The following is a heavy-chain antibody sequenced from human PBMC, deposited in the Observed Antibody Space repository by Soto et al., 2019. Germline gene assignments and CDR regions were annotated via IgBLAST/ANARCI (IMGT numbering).Heavy chain of an antibody. D-gene: IGHD2-21*01. J-gene: IGHJ4*02. Sequence: EVQLVESGGRLVQPGGSLRLSCAASGFMFSAYWMSWVRQDPGKGLEWVATISGGASDKFYVDSVKGRFTISRDDSKNTLYLQTNSRRDEDTAVYYCVREDWHRFDSWGQGTLVTVSS. CDR2: ISGGASDK. V-gene: IGHV3-7*01. CDR1: GFMFSAYW. CDR3: VREDWHRFDS.